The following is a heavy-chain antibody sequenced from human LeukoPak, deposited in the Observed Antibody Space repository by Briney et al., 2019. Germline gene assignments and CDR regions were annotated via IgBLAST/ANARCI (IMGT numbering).Heavy chain of an antibody. D-gene: IGHD5-18*01. J-gene: IGHJ6*03. Sequence: SETLSLTCAVYGGSFSGYSWSWIRQPPGKGLEWIGEINHSGSTNYNPSLKSRVTISVDTSKNQFSLKLSSVTAADTAVYYCAREKVDTAMVTSPRKDYYYMDVWGKGTTVTVSS. V-gene: IGHV4-34*01. CDR1: GGSFSGYS. CDR3: AREKVDTAMVTSPRKDYYYMDV. CDR2: INHSGST.